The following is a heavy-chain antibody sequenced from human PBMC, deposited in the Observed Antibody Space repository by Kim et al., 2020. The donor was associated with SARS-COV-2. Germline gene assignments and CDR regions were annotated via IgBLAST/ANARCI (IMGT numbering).Heavy chain of an antibody. V-gene: IGHV3-30-3*01. CDR1: GFTFSSYA. CDR3: ARDCRPSSSSRVYYYGMDV. CDR2: ISYDGSNK. Sequence: GGSLRLSCAASGFTFSSYAMHWVRQAPGKGLEWVAVISYDGSNKYYADSVKGRFTISRDNSKNTLYLQMNSLRAEDTAVYYCARDCRPSSSSRVYYYGMDVWGQGTTVTVSS. D-gene: IGHD6-13*01. J-gene: IGHJ6*02.